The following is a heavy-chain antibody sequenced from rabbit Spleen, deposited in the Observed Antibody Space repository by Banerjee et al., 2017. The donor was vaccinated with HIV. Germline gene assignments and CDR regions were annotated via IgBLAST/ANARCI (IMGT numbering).Heavy chain of an antibody. V-gene: IGHV1S45*01. CDR2: IDTNDGET. CDR3: ARNYVNAFDP. J-gene: IGHJ2*01. CDR1: GFSFSSTYW. Sequence: QEQLVESGGGLVQPEGSLTLTCTASGFSFSSTYWMCWVRQAPGKGLERIACIDTNDGETDYANWPKGRFTSSKTSSTTVTLQMTSLTAADTATYFCARNYVNAFDPWGPGTLVTV. D-gene: IGHD1-1*01.